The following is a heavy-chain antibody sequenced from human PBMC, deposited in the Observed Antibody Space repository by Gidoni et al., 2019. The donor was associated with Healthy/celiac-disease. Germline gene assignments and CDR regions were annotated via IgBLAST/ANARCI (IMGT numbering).Heavy chain of an antibody. D-gene: IGHD4-17*01. CDR1: GFTFISYS. CDR2: ISSSSSYI. J-gene: IGHJ6*02. Sequence: EVQLVESGGGLVKPGEPLRLSCAASGFTFISYSMNWVRKVPGKCLECVSSISSSSSYIYYADSVKGLFTISRDNAKNSLYLQMNSLRAEDTALYYCARDRRAVTTYYYYGMDVWGQGTTGTVSS. CDR3: ARDRRAVTTYYYYGMDV. V-gene: IGHV3-21*06.